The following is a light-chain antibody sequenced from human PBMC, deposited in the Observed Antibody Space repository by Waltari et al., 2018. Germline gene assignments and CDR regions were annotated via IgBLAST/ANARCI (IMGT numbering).Light chain of an antibody. CDR1: RSDIGAYKF. CDR2: EAT. J-gene: IGLJ2*01. V-gene: IGLV2-23*01. CDR3: CSYVGGSRVL. Sequence: QSVLTQPASVSGSPGQSITISCTGTRSDIGAYKFVSWFQPLPGQAPRLLFSEATKRPSGVSYRFSGSKSGNTASLSISDLQAEDEADYYCCSYVGGSRVLFGGGTKLTV.